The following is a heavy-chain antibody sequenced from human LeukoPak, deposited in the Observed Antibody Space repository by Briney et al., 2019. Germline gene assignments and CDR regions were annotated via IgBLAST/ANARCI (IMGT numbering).Heavy chain of an antibody. D-gene: IGHD6-13*01. CDR3: ARDFSSWYERPHTGFDY. Sequence: SVKVSCKASGGTFSSYAISWVRQAPGQGLEWMGGIIPIFGTANYAQKFQGRVTITADESTSAAYMELSSLRSEDTAVYYCARDFSSWYERPHTGFDYWGQGTLVTVSS. V-gene: IGHV1-69*01. CDR2: IIPIFGTA. J-gene: IGHJ4*02. CDR1: GGTFSSYA.